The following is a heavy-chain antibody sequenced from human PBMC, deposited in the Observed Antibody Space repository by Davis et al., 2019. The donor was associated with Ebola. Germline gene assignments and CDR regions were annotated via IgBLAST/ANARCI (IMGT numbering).Heavy chain of an antibody. CDR2: ISAYNGNT. CDR3: ARDWDSSSWSHYYYYMDV. CDR1: GYTFTSYG. D-gene: IGHD6-13*01. V-gene: IGHV1-18*04. J-gene: IGHJ6*03. Sequence: ASVKVSCKASGYTFTSYGISWVRQAPGQGLEWMGWISAYNGNTNYAQKLQGRVTMTTDTSTSTAYMELRSLRSDDTAVYYCARDWDSSSWSHYYYYMDVWGKGTTVTVSS.